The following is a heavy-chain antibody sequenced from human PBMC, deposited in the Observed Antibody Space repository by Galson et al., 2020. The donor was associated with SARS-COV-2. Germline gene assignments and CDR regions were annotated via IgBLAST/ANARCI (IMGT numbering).Heavy chain of an antibody. D-gene: IGHD3-16*01. CDR2: IWYDGSNK. CDR3: ARDYDDVSLDY. J-gene: IGHJ4*02. CDR1: GFTFSSYG. V-gene: IGHV3-33*01. Sequence: GGSLRLSCAASGFTFSSYGMHWVRQAPGKGLEWVAVIWYDGSNKYYADSVKGRFTISRDNSKNTLYLQMNSLRAEDTAVYYCARDYDDVSLDYWGQGTLVTVSS.